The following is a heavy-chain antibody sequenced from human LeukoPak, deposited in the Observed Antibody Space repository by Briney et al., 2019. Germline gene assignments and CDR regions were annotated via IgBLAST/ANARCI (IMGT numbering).Heavy chain of an antibody. D-gene: IGHD5-12*01. CDR3: ARGPSGYHNT. V-gene: IGHV3-30*02. CDR2: IRYDGSNK. J-gene: IGHJ4*02. Sequence: PTGGSLRLSCAASGFTFSSYGMYWVRQAPGKGLEWVAFIRYDGSNKYYADSVKGRFTVSRDNSKNTLYLQMNSLRAEDTAVHYCARGPSGYHNTGGQGTLVTVSS. CDR1: GFTFSSYG.